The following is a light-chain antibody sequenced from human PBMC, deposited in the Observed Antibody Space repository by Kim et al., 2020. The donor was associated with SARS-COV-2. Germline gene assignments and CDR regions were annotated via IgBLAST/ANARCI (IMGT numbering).Light chain of an antibody. J-gene: IGKJ2*03. V-gene: IGKV3-15*01. CDR3: QQYNNWPPKS. CDR2: GAP. CDR1: QSVSSD. Sequence: SPGERATLSCRASQSVSSDLAWYQQKPGQAPRLLIYGAPTRATGIPARFSGSGSGTEFTLTISSLQSEDFAVYYCQQYNNWPPKSFGQGTKLE.